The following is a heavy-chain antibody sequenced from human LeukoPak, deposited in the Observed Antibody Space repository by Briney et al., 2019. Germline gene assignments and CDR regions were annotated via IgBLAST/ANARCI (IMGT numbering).Heavy chain of an antibody. CDR1: GGSISSYY. CDR2: IYYSGST. D-gene: IGHD4-17*01. Sequence: SETLSLTCTVSGGSISSYYWSWIRQPPGKGLEWIGYIYYSGSTNYNPSLKSRVIISVDTSKNQFSLKLSSVTAADTAVYYCARVPPKSSTDYYGMDVWGQGTTVTVSS. V-gene: IGHV4-59*01. J-gene: IGHJ6*02. CDR3: ARVPPKSSTDYYGMDV.